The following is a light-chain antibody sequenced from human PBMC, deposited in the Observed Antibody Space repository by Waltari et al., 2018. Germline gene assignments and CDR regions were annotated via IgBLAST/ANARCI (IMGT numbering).Light chain of an antibody. V-gene: IGLV3-9*01. CDR1: NIGGKT. Sequence: SYELTQPLSVSVAPGQTASITCGGDNIGGKTVHWYQHKPGQAPVLVIYRDSHRPAGNPERFSGSNSENTATLTISRVQAGDEADFYCQVWDSTTDVIFGGGTKLTVL. CDR2: RDS. J-gene: IGLJ2*01. CDR3: QVWDSTTDVI.